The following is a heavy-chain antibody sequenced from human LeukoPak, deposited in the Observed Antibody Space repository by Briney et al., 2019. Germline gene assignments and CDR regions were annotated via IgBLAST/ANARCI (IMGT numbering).Heavy chain of an antibody. CDR1: GEFFSGYF. J-gene: IGHJ4*02. CDR2: INHSGTT. Sequence: SETLSLTCVVSGEFFSGYFWSWIRQPPGKGLEWIGDINHSGTTKYNPSLKSRVTLSIDTSKNQFSLRVNSVTAADTAVYYCARLPLGAFGEVLNFDYWGQGTLVTVSS. CDR3: ARLPLGAFGEVLNFDY. V-gene: IGHV4-34*01. D-gene: IGHD3-10*01.